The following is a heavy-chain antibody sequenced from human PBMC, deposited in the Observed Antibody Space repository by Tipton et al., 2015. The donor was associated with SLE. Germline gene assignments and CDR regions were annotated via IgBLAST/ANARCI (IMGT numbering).Heavy chain of an antibody. CDR3: ARDPTYYYDADY. J-gene: IGHJ4*02. CDR2: ISSSGSTI. V-gene: IGHV3-48*04. D-gene: IGHD3-22*01. Sequence: GSLRLSCAASGFTFSSYGMHWVRQAPGKGLEWVSYISSSGSTIYYADSVKGRFTISRDNAKNSLYLQMNSLRAEDTAVYYCARDPTYYYDADYWGQGTLVTVSS. CDR1: GFTFSSYG.